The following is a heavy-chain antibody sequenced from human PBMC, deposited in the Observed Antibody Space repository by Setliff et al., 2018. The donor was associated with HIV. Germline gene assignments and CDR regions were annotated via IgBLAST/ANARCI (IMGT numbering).Heavy chain of an antibody. V-gene: IGHV3-30*02. CDR1: GFTFSSCG. J-gene: IGHJ4*02. D-gene: IGHD6-13*01. CDR2: IRYDGSNK. Sequence: GGSLRLSCAASGFTFSSCGMHWVRQAPGKGLEWVAFIRYDGSNKYYADSVKGRFTISRDNSKNTLYLQMNSLRAEDTAVYYCAKDHATSSWFTALLDYWGQGALVTVSS. CDR3: AKDHATSSWFTALLDY.